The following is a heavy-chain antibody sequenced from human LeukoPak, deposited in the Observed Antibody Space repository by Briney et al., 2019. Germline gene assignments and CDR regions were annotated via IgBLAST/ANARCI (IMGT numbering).Heavy chain of an antibody. CDR2: ISSSSSTI. CDR3: AKGIAAAAYPRFDY. CDR1: GFTFSSYS. V-gene: IGHV3-48*01. Sequence: GGSLRLSCAASGFTFSSYSMNWVRQAPGKGLEWVSYISSSSSTIYYADSVKGRFTISRDNSKNTLYLQMNSLRAEDTAVYYCAKGIAAAAYPRFDYWGQGTLVTVSS. D-gene: IGHD6-13*01. J-gene: IGHJ4*02.